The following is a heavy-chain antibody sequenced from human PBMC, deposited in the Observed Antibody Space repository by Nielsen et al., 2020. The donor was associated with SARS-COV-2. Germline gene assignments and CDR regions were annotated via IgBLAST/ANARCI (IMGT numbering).Heavy chain of an antibody. J-gene: IGHJ4*02. Sequence: GESLKISCAASGITFSDYYMMWVRQAPGKGMEWVSHISSSGSFRNYADSVKGRFTISRDNAKNSLYLQMTSLRAEDTAVYFCANSRAYYDSSGYLFDYWGQGSLVTVSS. V-gene: IGHV3-11*06. D-gene: IGHD3-22*01. CDR1: GITFSDYY. CDR3: ANSRAYYDSSGYLFDY. CDR2: ISSSGSFR.